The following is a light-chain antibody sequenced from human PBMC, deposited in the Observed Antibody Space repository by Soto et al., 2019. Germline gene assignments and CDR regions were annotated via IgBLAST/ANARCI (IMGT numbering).Light chain of an antibody. CDR1: QDISNY. V-gene: IGKV1-33*01. Sequence: DIRMTQSPSSLSASVGDRVTITCQASQDISNYLNWYQQKPGKAPRLLIYDTFRLETGVPSRFRGSGSGTHFTFTITSLQPEDSATYYCQQYEKLPLTFGGGTEVEIK. J-gene: IGKJ4*01. CDR3: QQYEKLPLT. CDR2: DTF.